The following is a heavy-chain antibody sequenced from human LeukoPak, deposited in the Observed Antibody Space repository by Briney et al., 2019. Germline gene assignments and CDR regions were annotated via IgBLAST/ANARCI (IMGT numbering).Heavy chain of an antibody. CDR1: GFTFSSYG. Sequence: GRSLRLSCAASGFTFSSYGMHWVRQAPGKGLEWVALISYEGSDKYYADSVKGRFTISRDNSKNTLYLQMNSLRPEDTAVYYCAKDSTHCSGASCYGGDYWGQGTLVTVSS. CDR2: ISYEGSDK. CDR3: AKDSTHCSGASCYGGDY. J-gene: IGHJ4*02. D-gene: IGHD2-15*01. V-gene: IGHV3-30*18.